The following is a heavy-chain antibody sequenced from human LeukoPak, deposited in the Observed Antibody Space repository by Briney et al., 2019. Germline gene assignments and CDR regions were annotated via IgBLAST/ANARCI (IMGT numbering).Heavy chain of an antibody. V-gene: IGHV3-30*03. Sequence: GGSLRLSCAASGFTFSSYGMHWVRQAPGKGLEWVAVISYDGSNKYYADSVKGRFTISRDNSKNTLYLQMNSLRAEDTAVYYCARDRAYGGNSVGYWGQGTLVTVSS. D-gene: IGHD4-23*01. CDR2: ISYDGSNK. CDR1: GFTFSSYG. J-gene: IGHJ4*02. CDR3: ARDRAYGGNSVGY.